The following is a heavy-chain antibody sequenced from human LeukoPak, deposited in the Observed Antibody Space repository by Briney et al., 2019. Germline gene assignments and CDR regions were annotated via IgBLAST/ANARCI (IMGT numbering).Heavy chain of an antibody. D-gene: IGHD4-23*01. CDR1: GGTFRSYT. CDR2: IIPIFGTT. V-gene: IGHV1-69*13. J-gene: IGHJ4*02. Sequence: GASVKVSCKASGGTFRSYTISWVRQAPGQGLEWMGGIIPIFGTTNYAQKFQGRVTITADESTSTAYLEVSSLRSDDTAVYYCARVIYRRSTVVTPYFDYWGQGTLVTVSS. CDR3: ARVIYRRSTVVTPYFDY.